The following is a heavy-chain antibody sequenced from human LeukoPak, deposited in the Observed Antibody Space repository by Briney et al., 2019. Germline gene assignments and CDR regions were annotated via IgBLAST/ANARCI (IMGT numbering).Heavy chain of an antibody. Sequence: PSETLSLTCTVSGGSISSYYWSWIRQPPGKGLEWIGYIYYSGSTNYNPPLKSRVTISVDTSKNQFSLKLSSVTAADTAVYYCARAPAVAGIPLDYWAREPWSPSPQ. J-gene: IGHJ4*02. D-gene: IGHD6-19*01. CDR3: ARAPAVAGIPLDY. V-gene: IGHV4-59*01. CDR2: IYYSGST. CDR1: GGSISSYY.